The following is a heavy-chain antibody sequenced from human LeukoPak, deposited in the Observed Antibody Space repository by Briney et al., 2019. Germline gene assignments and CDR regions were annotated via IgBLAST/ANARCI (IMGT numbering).Heavy chain of an antibody. Sequence: GGSLRLSCAAPGFTFTNYWMTWVRQAPGKGLEWVANIRQDGSEKYYVDSVKGRFTISRDNTKNSLFLQMNSLRVDDTAVYYRARDFTSGPADYWGQGTLVTVSS. J-gene: IGHJ4*02. V-gene: IGHV3-7*03. D-gene: IGHD6-19*01. CDR2: IRQDGSEK. CDR1: GFTFTNYW. CDR3: ARDFTSGPADY.